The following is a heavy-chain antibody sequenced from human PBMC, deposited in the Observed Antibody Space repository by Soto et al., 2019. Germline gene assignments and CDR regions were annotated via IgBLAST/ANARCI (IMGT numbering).Heavy chain of an antibody. V-gene: IGHV3-30*18. J-gene: IGHJ4*02. D-gene: IGHD3-3*01. CDR1: GFTFSSYG. Sequence: PGGSLRLSCAASGFTFSSYGMHWVRQAPGKGLEWVAVISYDGSNKYYADSVKGRFTISRDNSKNTLYLQMNSLRAEDTAVYYCAKAGSIPSGSTGYDYWGQGTLVTVSS. CDR3: AKAGSIPSGSTGYDY. CDR2: ISYDGSNK.